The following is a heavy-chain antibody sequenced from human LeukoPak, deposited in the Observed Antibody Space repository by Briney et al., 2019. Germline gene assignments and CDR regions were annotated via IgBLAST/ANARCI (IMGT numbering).Heavy chain of an antibody. Sequence: GGSLRLSCAVSGFTFNNYNMNWVRQAPGKGLEWGAFIRYDGRNRYYVDSVKGRFTVSRDNSKNTVHLQMDSLRTEDTGVYYCAKPRESGYSYGSFDYWGQGTLVTVSS. CDR1: GFTFNNYN. D-gene: IGHD5-18*01. J-gene: IGHJ4*02. CDR3: AKPRESGYSYGSFDY. CDR2: IRYDGRNR. V-gene: IGHV3-30*02.